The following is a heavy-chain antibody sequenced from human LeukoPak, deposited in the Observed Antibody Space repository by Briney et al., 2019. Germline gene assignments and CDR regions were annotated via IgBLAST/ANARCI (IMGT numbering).Heavy chain of an antibody. V-gene: IGHV3-30-3*01. CDR1: GFTFSNYA. CDR3: ARDRVGATDYFDY. Sequence: PGRSLRLSCAASGFTFSNYAMHWVRQAPGKGLEWVAVISYDGSNKYYADSVKGRFTISRDNSKNTLYLQMNSLRAEDTAVYYCARDRVGATDYFDYWGQGTLVTASS. J-gene: IGHJ4*02. D-gene: IGHD1-26*01. CDR2: ISYDGSNK.